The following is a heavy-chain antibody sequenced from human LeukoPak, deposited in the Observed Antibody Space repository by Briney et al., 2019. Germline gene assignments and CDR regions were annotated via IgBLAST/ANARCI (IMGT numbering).Heavy chain of an antibody. CDR1: GCTFTMYY. V-gene: IGHV1-46*01. CDR3: ARQRRGGLSRNLGGLVASYYTYYYMDV. Sequence: SSVTVSCQACGCTFTMYYIHWVRPAPGRGLEGMGVIHPSDGATNSEQRFQGRVTMARDMSTTTLSMQLHSLRSEETAVYFCARQRRGGLSRNLGGLVASYYTYYYMDVWGRGTTVTVSS. CDR2: IHPSDGAT. D-gene: IGHD3-10*01. J-gene: IGHJ6*03.